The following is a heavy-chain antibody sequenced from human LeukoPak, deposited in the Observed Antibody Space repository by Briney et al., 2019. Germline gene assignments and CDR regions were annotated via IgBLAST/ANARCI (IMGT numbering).Heavy chain of an antibody. CDR3: ARGPVDTAMVDY. CDR1: GGSISSGDYY. D-gene: IGHD5-18*01. CDR2: IYYSGST. V-gene: IGHV4-30-4*01. J-gene: IGHJ4*02. Sequence: SQTLSLTCTVSGGSISSGDYYWSWIRQPPGKGLEWIGYIYYSGSTYYNPSLKSRVTISVDTSKNQFSLKLSSVTAADTAVYYCARGPVDTAMVDYWGQGTLVTVSS.